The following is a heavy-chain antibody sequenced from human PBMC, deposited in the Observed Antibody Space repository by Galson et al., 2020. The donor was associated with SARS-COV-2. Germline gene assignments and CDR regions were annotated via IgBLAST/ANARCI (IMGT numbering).Heavy chain of an antibody. J-gene: IGHJ4*02. CDR1: GFTFSGSA. V-gene: IGHV3-73*01. CDR3: TRIDY. Sequence: GESPKIPCAASGFTFSGSAKHWVPQASGKGLEWVGRIRSKANSYATAYAASVKGRFTISRDDSKNTAYLQMNSLKTEDTAMFYCTRIDYWGQRTLVTVSS. CDR2: IRSKANSYAT.